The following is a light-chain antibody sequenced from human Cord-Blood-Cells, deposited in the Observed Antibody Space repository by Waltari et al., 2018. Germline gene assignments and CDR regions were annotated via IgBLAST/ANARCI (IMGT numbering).Light chain of an antibody. CDR1: SSDVGGYNY. Sequence: QSALTQPASVSGSPGQSITISCTGTSSDVGGYNYVSWNQQHPGKAPKLMIYDVSNRPSDVSNRYSRSKSGNTASLTISVLQAEEEADYDCSSYTSSSTRVFGGGTKLTVL. V-gene: IGLV2-14*01. J-gene: IGLJ3*02. CDR2: DVS. CDR3: SSYTSSSTRV.